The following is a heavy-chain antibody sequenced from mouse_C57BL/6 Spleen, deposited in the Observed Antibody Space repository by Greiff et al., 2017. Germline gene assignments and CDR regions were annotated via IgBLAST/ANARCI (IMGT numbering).Heavy chain of an antibody. CDR2: IDPENGDT. CDR3: TYSTTVVDYYAMDD. D-gene: IGHD1-1*01. Sequence: VQLQQSGAALVRPGASVKLSCTASGFNIKDAYMHWVKQRPEQGLEWIGWIDPENGDTEYASKFQGKATITADTSSNTAYLQLRSLTSEDTAVYYCTYSTTVVDYYAMDDWGQGTSVTVSS. CDR1: GFNIKDAY. V-gene: IGHV14-4*01. J-gene: IGHJ4*01.